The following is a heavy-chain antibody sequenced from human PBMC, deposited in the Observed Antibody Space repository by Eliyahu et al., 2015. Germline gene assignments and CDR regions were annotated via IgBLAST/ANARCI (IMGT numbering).Heavy chain of an antibody. CDR3: AKRGSLIPPDRGYFFDS. J-gene: IGHJ4*02. CDR2: ISGGRGNT. Sequence: EVQLLESGGDLVQTGGSLXLSCAGSGFTFSSYAMNWVRRAPGKGLEWVSSISGGRGNTYYAESVRGRFTVSRDNAKNMVFLQMNSLRAEDTALYFCAKRGSLIPPDRGYFFDSWGQGTPVTVSS. CDR1: GFTFSSYA. D-gene: IGHD3-16*01. V-gene: IGHV3-23*01.